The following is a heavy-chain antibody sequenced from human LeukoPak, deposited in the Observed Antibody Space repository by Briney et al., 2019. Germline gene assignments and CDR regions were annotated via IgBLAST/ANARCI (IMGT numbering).Heavy chain of an antibody. Sequence: SETQSLTCSVSGGSISSYYWSWIRQPPGKGLEWIGYIYYSGSTNYNPSLKSRVTISVDTSKNQFSLKLSSVTAADTAVYYCARDADDSSGDGNWFDPWGQGTLVTVSS. CDR2: IYYSGST. CDR3: ARDADDSSGDGNWFDP. D-gene: IGHD3-22*01. V-gene: IGHV4-59*01. CDR1: GGSISSYY. J-gene: IGHJ5*02.